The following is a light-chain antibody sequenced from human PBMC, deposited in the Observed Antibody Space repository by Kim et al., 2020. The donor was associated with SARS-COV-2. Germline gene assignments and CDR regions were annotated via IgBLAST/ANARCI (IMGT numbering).Light chain of an antibody. J-gene: IGKJ5*01. Sequence: ETVLTQSPGTLSLSPGERATLSCWASHSVAGNDLAWYQQKPGQAPRLLIYGASGRATGIPDRFSGSVSGTDFTLTISRLEPEDFAVYYCQHYSSSPSFGQGTRLEIK. V-gene: IGKV3-20*01. CDR2: GAS. CDR1: HSVAGND. CDR3: QHYSSSPS.